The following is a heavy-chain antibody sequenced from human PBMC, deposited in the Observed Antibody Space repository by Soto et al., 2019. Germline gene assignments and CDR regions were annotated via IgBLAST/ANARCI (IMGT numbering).Heavy chain of an antibody. CDR3: ARLIGIAAAGKYAGEEYYYGMDV. Sequence: SETLSLTCTVSGDSITNSNYYWGWFRQPPGKGLEWIASIYYIGSTYYNPSLKSRVTISVDTSNNQFSLNLNSVTASDTAVYYCARLIGIAAAGKYAGEEYYYGMDVWGQGTTVTVS. J-gene: IGHJ6*02. V-gene: IGHV4-39*01. CDR1: GDSITNSNYY. CDR2: IYYIGST. D-gene: IGHD6-13*01.